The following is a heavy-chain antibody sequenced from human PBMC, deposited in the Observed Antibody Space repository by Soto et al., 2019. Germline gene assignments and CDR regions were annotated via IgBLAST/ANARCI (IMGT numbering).Heavy chain of an antibody. Sequence: SETLSLTCTVSGYSISSGFYWGWLRQSPGKGLEWIGNVYHSGSTHYNPSLKSRVTISVDTSTNQFSLKLTSVTAADTAVYFCARDRSSSWPSTPEYFQFWGQGTLVTVSS. CDR3: ARDRSSSWPSTPEYFQF. CDR2: VYHSGST. D-gene: IGHD2-2*01. V-gene: IGHV4-38-2*02. J-gene: IGHJ1*01. CDR1: GYSISSGFY.